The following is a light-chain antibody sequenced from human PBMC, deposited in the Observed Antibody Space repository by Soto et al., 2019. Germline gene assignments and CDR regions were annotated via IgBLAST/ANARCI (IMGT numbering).Light chain of an antibody. CDR2: DVT. Sequence: QSALTQPRSVSGSPGQSVTISCTGTSSDIGTYNYVSWYQQHPGKAPKLMISDVTKRPSGVPGRFSGSKSGNTASLTISGLQAQDEADYSCFSYAGYYTLLFGGGTKVTVL. CDR3: FSYAGYYTLL. CDR1: SSDIGTYNY. V-gene: IGLV2-11*01. J-gene: IGLJ2*01.